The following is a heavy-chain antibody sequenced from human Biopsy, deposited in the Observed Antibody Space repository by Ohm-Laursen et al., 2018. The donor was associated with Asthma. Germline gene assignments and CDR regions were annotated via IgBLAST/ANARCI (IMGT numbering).Heavy chain of an antibody. Sequence: SLRLSCSASGFTFSSYGMHWVRQTPGKGLEWVAVISYDGSNKYYADSVKGRFTISRDNSKNTLYLQMNSLRAEDTAVYYCASQSSGPDFWSGYYYFDYWGQGTLVTVSS. D-gene: IGHD3-3*01. CDR2: ISYDGSNK. J-gene: IGHJ4*02. CDR1: GFTFSSYG. V-gene: IGHV3-30*03. CDR3: ASQSSGPDFWSGYYYFDY.